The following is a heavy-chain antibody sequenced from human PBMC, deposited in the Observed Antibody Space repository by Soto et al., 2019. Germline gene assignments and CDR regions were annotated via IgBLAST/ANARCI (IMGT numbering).Heavy chain of an antibody. V-gene: IGHV1-18*01. CDR3: GSDRTTSEY. Sequence: QVQLVQSGAEVKEPGASVKVSCKASGYTFTSYGISWVRQAPGQGLEWMGWISDYNGNTNYAQNLQGRVTMTTDTSTNTAYMEIKNMSSYDTAVDYCGSDRTTSEYWGQGTLVTVSS. CDR2: ISDYNGNT. CDR1: GYTFTSYG. J-gene: IGHJ4*02.